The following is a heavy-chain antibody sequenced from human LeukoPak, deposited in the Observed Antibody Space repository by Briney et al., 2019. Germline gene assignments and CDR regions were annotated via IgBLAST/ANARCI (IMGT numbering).Heavy chain of an antibody. V-gene: IGHV3-11*01. CDR1: GFTFSDYH. D-gene: IGHD6-19*01. CDR2: IGSSRSGSGV. CDR3: ARDLYSSGWPAFDL. J-gene: IGHJ2*01. Sequence: GGSLRLSCAASGFTFSDYHMSWIRQAPGKGLEWISYIGSSRSGSGVDYPDSVRGRFAISRDNAKNSLDLQTNSLRVEDTAVYYCARDLYSSGWPAFDLWGRGTLVTVSS.